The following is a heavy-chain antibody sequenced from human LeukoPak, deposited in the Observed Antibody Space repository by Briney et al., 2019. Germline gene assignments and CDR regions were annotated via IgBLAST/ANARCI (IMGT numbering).Heavy chain of an antibody. J-gene: IGHJ3*02. CDR3: ASSYYYDSSENAFDI. CDR1: GFTFSSYG. D-gene: IGHD3-22*01. V-gene: IGHV3-33*01. Sequence: GGSLRLSCAASGFTFSSYGMHWVRQAPGKGLEWVAVIWYDGSNKYYADSVKGRFTISRDNSKNTLYLQMNSLRAEDTAVYYCASSYYYDSSENAFDIWGQGTMVTVSS. CDR2: IWYDGSNK.